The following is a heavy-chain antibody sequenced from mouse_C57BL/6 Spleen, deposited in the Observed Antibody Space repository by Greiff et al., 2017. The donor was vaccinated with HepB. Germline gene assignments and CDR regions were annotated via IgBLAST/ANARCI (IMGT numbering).Heavy chain of an antibody. J-gene: IGHJ4*01. CDR3: AREVIYDGYYAMDY. CDR1: GYTFTSYW. V-gene: IGHV1-52*01. Sequence: QVQLQQPGAELVRPGSSVKLSCKASGYTFTSYWMHWVKQRPIQGLEWIGNIDPSDSETHYNQKFKDKATLTVDKSSSTAYMQLSSLTSEDSAVYYCAREVIYDGYYAMDYWGQGTSVTVSS. D-gene: IGHD2-3*01. CDR2: IDPSDSET.